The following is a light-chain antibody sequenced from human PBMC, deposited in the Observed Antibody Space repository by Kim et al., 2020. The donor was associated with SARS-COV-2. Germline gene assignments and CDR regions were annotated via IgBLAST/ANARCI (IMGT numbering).Light chain of an antibody. J-gene: IGLJ3*02. CDR1: SLRSYY. CDR2: GKN. CDR3: NSRDSSGNHWV. V-gene: IGLV3-19*01. Sequence: SSELTQDPAVSVALGQTVRITCQGDSLRSYYASWYQQKPGQAPALVLYGKNNRPSGIPDRCSGSTSGNTASLTITGAQAEDEADYYCNSRDSSGNHWVFGGGTELTVL.